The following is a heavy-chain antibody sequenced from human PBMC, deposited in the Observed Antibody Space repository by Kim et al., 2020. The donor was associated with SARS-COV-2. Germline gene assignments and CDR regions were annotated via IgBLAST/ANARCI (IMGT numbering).Heavy chain of an antibody. J-gene: IGHJ4*02. CDR2: INEYGNTG. V-gene: IGHV3-7*03. CDR3: AIHGDWAFDL. Sequence: GGSLRLSCAASGFTFDRHWMSWVRQAPGKGLEWVANINEYGNTGHYGDSVRGRFTISRDNSGNSLSLYMNSLRAHDAAVYFCAIHGDWAFDLRGPGTLVT. D-gene: IGHD4-17*01. CDR1: GFTFDRHW.